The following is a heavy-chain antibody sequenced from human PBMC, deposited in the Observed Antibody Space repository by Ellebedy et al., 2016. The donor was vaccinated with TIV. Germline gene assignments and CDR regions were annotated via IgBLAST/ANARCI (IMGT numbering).Heavy chain of an antibody. CDR3: IKDGRHYYDSSGYSHFDY. Sequence: GESLKISXAASGFTFSSYAMSWVRQAPGKGLEWVSAISGSGGSTYYADSVKGRFTISRDNSKNTLYLQMNSLRAEDTAFYYCIKDGRHYYDSSGYSHFDYWGQGTLVTVSS. D-gene: IGHD3-22*01. CDR1: GFTFSSYA. CDR2: ISGSGGST. J-gene: IGHJ4*02. V-gene: IGHV3-23*01.